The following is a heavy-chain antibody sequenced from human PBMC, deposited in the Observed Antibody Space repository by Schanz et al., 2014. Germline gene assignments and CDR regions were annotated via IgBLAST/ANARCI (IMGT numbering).Heavy chain of an antibody. CDR3: AKERVPDSMNYYGMDV. CDR1: GFSFSLYT. V-gene: IGHV3-21*01. D-gene: IGHD2-2*01. CDR2: ISYDSLTL. Sequence: EVQLVESGGGLVKPGGSLRLSCATSGFSFSLYTMSWVRQAPGKGLELVSSISYDSLTLYYGDSVKGRFTVPRDNAKSSLYLQLNSLRAEDTAVYYCAKERVPDSMNYYGMDVWGQGTTVTVAS. J-gene: IGHJ6*02.